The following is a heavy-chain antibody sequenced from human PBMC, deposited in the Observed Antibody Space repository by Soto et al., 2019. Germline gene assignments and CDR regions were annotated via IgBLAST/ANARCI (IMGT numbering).Heavy chain of an antibody. J-gene: IGHJ6*02. Sequence: SETLSLTCSFSGDSVTNHYLTWIRQSPEKGLEWIGYMHYTGFSHYNPSLKSRLTISVDRSKNQFTLQLTSVTVEDTAVYYCAKAQTEIIAATLYYYYGMDVWGQGTTVTVSS. D-gene: IGHD2-15*01. V-gene: IGHV4-59*02. CDR2: MHYTGFS. CDR3: AKAQTEIIAATLYYYYGMDV. CDR1: GDSVTNHY.